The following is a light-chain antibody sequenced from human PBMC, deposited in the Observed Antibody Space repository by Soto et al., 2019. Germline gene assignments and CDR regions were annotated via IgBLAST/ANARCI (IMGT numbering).Light chain of an antibody. J-gene: IGKJ3*01. CDR1: QEISNY. CDR3: QQCNNLPFT. CDR2: DAS. Sequence: DIQMTQSPSSLSASVGDRVTITCQASQEISNYLNWYQQKPGKAPKLLIYDASNLESGVPSRFSGSGSGTDFTFTISSLQPEDFATYYCQQCNNLPFTFGPGTKMDIK. V-gene: IGKV1-33*01.